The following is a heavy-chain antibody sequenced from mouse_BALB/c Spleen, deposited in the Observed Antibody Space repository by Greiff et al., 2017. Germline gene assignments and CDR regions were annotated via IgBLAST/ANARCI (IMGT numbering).Heavy chain of an antibody. CDR2: IYPSDSYT. CDR1: GYTFTSYW. J-gene: IGHJ2*01. D-gene: IGHD4-1*01. Sequence: VQLQQPGAELVRPGASVKLSCKASGYTFTSYWINWVKQRPGQGLEWIGNIYPSDSYTNYNQKFKDKATLTVDKSSSTAYMQLSSPTSEDSAVYYCTRSGTGPDYWGQGTTLTVSS. V-gene: IGHV1-69*02. CDR3: TRSGTGPDY.